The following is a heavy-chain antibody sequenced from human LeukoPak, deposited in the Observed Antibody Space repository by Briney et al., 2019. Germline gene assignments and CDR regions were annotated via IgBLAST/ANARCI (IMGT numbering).Heavy chain of an antibody. CDR1: GFSVSGNY. J-gene: IGHJ4*02. V-gene: IGHV3-66*01. CDR2: IYNGGST. D-gene: IGHD1-26*01. CDR3: ARRREGSNYFDH. Sequence: GGSLRLSCAASGFSVSGNYMSWVRQAPGKGLEWVSVIYNGGSTYYADSVKGRFSIPRDNSKNTVYLQMNSLRAEDTAVYYCARRREGSNYFDHWGQGTLVTVSS.